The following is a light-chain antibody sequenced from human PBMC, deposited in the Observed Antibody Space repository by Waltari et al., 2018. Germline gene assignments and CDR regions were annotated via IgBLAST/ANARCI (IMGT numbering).Light chain of an antibody. V-gene: IGKV1-39*01. Sequence: DIQMTQSPSSLSASVGARVTITFRASQSISIWLKWYQQKPGKAPNLLIYSATRLQSGVPSRFSGSGSGTDFTLTISSLQPEDFATYYCQQSSSTPPWTFGQGTKVEIK. CDR3: QQSSSTPPWT. CDR1: QSISIW. CDR2: SAT. J-gene: IGKJ1*01.